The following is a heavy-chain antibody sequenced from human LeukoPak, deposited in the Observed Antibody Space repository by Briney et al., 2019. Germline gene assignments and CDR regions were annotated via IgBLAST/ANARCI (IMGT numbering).Heavy chain of an antibody. CDR3: ARDHWGSGSYVGVSDY. D-gene: IGHD3-10*01. CDR1: GFTFGDYA. Sequence: GGSPRLSCTASGFTFGDYAMSWFRQAPGKGLEWVANIKLDGSQKYYVDSVKGRFTISRDNAKNSLYLQMNSLRAKDTAVYYCARDHWGSGSYVGVSDYWGQGTLVTVSS. CDR2: IKLDGSQK. J-gene: IGHJ4*02. V-gene: IGHV3-7*01.